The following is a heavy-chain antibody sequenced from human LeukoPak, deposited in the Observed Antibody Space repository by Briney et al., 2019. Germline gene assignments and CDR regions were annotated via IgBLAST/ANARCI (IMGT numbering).Heavy chain of an antibody. CDR3: ARSGLSRFDY. CDR1: GFTFSSYG. D-gene: IGHD4/OR15-4a*01. J-gene: IGHJ4*02. Sequence: GGSLRLSCAASGFTFSSYGMHWVRQAPGKGLEWVEFIRYDGSNKYYADSVKGRFTISRDNSKNTLYLQMNSLRAEDTAVYYCARSGLSRFDYWGQGTLVTVSS. CDR2: IRYDGSNK. V-gene: IGHV3-30*02.